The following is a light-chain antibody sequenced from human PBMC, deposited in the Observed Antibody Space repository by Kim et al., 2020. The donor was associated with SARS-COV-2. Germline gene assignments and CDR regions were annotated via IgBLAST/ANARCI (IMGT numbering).Light chain of an antibody. CDR2: GAS. J-gene: IGKJ4*01. Sequence: EIVMTQSPATLSVSPGERATLSCRASQSVTNKLAWYQQKPGQAPTLLIYGASSRATGIPARFSGSGSGTEFTLTISSLQSEDFTVYYCQQYEEWPLTFGGGTKLEIK. CDR1: QSVTNK. CDR3: QQYEEWPLT. V-gene: IGKV3-15*01.